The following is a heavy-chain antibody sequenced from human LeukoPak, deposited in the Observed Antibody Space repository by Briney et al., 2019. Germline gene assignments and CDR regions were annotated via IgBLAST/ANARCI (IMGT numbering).Heavy chain of an antibody. CDR2: ISSSSSYI. Sequence: GGSLRLSCAASGFTFSSYGMNWVRQAPGKGLEWVSSISSSSSYIYYADSVKGRFTISRDNAKNTLYLQMNSLRAEDTAVYYCARASGSSGYYQDAFDIWGQGTMVTVSS. D-gene: IGHD3-22*01. CDR1: GFTFSSYG. CDR3: ARASGSSGYYQDAFDI. V-gene: IGHV3-21*04. J-gene: IGHJ3*02.